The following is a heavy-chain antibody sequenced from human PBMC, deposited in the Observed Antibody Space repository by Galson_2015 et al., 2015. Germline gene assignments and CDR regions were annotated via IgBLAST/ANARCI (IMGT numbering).Heavy chain of an antibody. CDR2: ISSSSSYI. Sequence: SLRLSCAASGFTFSSYSMNWVRQAPGKGLEWVSSISSSSSYIYYADSVKGRFTISRDNAKNSLYLQMNSLRAEDTAVYYCARETSLPVAGSYYYYYYYMDVWGKGTTVTVSS. D-gene: IGHD6-19*01. V-gene: IGHV3-21*01. J-gene: IGHJ6*03. CDR3: ARETSLPVAGSYYYYYYYMDV. CDR1: GFTFSSYS.